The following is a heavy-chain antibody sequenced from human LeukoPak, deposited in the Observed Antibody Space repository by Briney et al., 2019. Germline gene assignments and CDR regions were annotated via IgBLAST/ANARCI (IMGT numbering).Heavy chain of an antibody. J-gene: IGHJ6*03. Sequence: KPGGSLRLSCAASAFTFSSYSMNWVRQAPGKGLEWVSSISSSSSYIYYADSVKGRFTISRDNAKNSLYLQMNSLRAEDTAVYYCARVGPWVNPDYYYYYYMDVWGKGTTVTVSS. CDR2: ISSSSSYI. CDR3: ARVGPWVNPDYYYYYYMDV. D-gene: IGHD1-14*01. V-gene: IGHV3-21*01. CDR1: AFTFSSYS.